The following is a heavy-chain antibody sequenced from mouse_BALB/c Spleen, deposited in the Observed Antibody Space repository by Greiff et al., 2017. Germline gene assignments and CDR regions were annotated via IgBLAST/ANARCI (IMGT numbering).Heavy chain of an antibody. Sequence: QVQLQQSGPELVKPGASVRISCKASGYTFTSYYIHWVKQRPGQGLEWIGWIYPGNVNTKYNEKFKGKATLTADKSSSTAYMQLSSLTSEDSAVYFCARDPGRGYFDYWGQGTTLTVSS. CDR3: ARDPGRGYFDY. D-gene: IGHD3-3*01. CDR2: IYPGNVNT. V-gene: IGHV1S56*01. CDR1: GYTFTSYY. J-gene: IGHJ2*01.